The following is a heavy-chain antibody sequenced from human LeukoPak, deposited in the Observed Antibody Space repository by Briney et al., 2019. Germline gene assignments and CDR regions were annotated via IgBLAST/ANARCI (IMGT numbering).Heavy chain of an antibody. CDR3: ARRRYYDSTGYLD. CDR1: GGSLNSNTYY. Sequence: SETLSLTCSVSGGSLNSNTYYWGWIRQAPGKGLEWIGSMYYSGSTYYNQSLKSRVTISLDTSKNQFSLKLTSVTAADTALYFCARRRYYDSTGYLDWGQGTLVTVSS. CDR2: MYYSGST. V-gene: IGHV4-39*01. J-gene: IGHJ1*01. D-gene: IGHD3-22*01.